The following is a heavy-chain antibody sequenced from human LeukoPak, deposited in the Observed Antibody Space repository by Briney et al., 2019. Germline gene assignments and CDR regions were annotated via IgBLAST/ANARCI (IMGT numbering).Heavy chain of an antibody. J-gene: IGHJ4*02. V-gene: IGHV3-21*01. CDR2: ISSSSSYI. CDR3: ARDGMPFDS. D-gene: IGHD1-1*01. Sequence: GGSLRLSCAASGFTFSTYTMNWVRQAPGKGLEWVSSISSSSSYIYYADSVKGRLTISRDNAKNALYLEMNSLRVEDTAVYYCARDGMPFDSWGQGTLVTVSS. CDR1: GFTFSTYT.